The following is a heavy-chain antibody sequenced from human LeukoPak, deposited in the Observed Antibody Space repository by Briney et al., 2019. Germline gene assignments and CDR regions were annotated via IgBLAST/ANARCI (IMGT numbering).Heavy chain of an antibody. J-gene: IGHJ4*02. CDR1: GFTFSNYW. CDR3: ARTSEGGYFDY. Sequence: GGSLRLSCGVSGFTFSNYWMHWVRQAPGKGPVWVSRINGDGSSTTYADSVKGRFTISRDNAKNTLYLQMSSLRAEDTAVYFCARTSEGGYFDYWGQGAVVTVSS. CDR2: INGDGSST. V-gene: IGHV3-74*01.